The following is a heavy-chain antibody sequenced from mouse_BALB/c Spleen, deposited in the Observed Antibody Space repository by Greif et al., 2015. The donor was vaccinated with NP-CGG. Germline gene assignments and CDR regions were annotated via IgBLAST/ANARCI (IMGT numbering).Heavy chain of an antibody. J-gene: IGHJ4*01. CDR3: ARGEGNSYAMDY. V-gene: IGHV1-4*01. Sequence: QVQLQQPGAELARPGASVKMSCKASGYTFTSYTMHWVKQRPGQGLEWIGYINPSSGYTNYNQKFKDKATLTADKSSSTAYMQLSSLTSEDSAVYYCARGEGNSYAMDYWGQGTSVTVSS. CDR1: GYTFTSYT. CDR2: INPSSGYT. D-gene: IGHD2-1*01.